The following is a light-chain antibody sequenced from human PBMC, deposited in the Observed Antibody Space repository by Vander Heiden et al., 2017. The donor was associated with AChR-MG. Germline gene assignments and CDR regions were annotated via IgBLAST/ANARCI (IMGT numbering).Light chain of an antibody. CDR1: ALPKQY. J-gene: IGLJ3*02. V-gene: IGLV3-25*03. CDR3: QSADSSGGGV. CDR2: EDS. Sequence: SYELTQPPPVSVSPGQTARITCSGDALPKQYAYWYQQKPGQPPLLVKYEDSGRPSGIPERFSGSSAGTTVTLTISGVQAEDEADYYCQSADSSGGGVFGGGTKLTVL.